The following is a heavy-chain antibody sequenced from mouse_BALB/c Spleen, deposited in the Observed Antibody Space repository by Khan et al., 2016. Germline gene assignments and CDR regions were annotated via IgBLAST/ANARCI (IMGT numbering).Heavy chain of an antibody. CDR1: GYAFSSYW. CDR3: ARDDGSSDY. CDR2: IYPGDGDT. D-gene: IGHD2-3*01. Sequence: QVQLKESGAELVRPGSSVKISCKASGYAFSSYWMNWVKQRPGQGLEWIGQIYPGDGDTNYNGKFKGKATLTADKSSSTAYMQLSSRTSEDSAVYFCARDDGSSDYWGQGTTLTVSS. V-gene: IGHV1-80*01. J-gene: IGHJ2*01.